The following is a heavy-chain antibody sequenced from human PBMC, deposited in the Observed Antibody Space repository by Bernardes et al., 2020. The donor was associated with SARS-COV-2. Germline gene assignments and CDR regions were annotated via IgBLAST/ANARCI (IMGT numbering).Heavy chain of an antibody. CDR3: ARCGRVLGYSSSWPPPSQTNEVDY. D-gene: IGHD6-13*01. CDR2: IYHSGST. Sequence: SETLSLTCAVSGYSISSGYYWGWIRQPPGKGLEWIGSIYHSGSTYYNPSLKSRVTISVDTSKNQFSLKLSSVTAADTAVYYCARCGRVLGYSSSWPPPSQTNEVDYWGQGTLVTVSS. J-gene: IGHJ4*02. V-gene: IGHV4-38-2*01. CDR1: GYSISSGYY.